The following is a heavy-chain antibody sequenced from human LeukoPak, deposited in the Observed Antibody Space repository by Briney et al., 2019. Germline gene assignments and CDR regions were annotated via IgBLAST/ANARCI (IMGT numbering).Heavy chain of an antibody. CDR3: ARGEGQWLVSYAFDI. J-gene: IGHJ3*02. Sequence: GGSLRLSCTASGFTLSSYEMSWVRQAPGKGLEWVSSISSSSSYIYYADSVKGRFTISRDNAKNSLYLQMNSLRAEDTAVYYCARGEGQWLVSYAFDIWGQGTMVTVSS. V-gene: IGHV3-21*01. CDR1: GFTLSSYE. D-gene: IGHD6-19*01. CDR2: ISSSSSYI.